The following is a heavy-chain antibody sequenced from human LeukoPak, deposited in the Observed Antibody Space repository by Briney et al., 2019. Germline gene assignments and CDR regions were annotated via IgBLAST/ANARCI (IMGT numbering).Heavy chain of an antibody. CDR2: ISSSSGTI. Sequence: GRSLRLSCAASGFTFGSYGMHWVRQAPGKGLEWVSYISSSSGTIFYADSVKGRFSISRDNAKNSLYLQMNSLRDEDTAVYYCARTDMNGGSYYNFDSWGQGTLVTVSS. D-gene: IGHD1-26*01. V-gene: IGHV3-48*02. J-gene: IGHJ4*02. CDR1: GFTFGSYG. CDR3: ARTDMNGGSYYNFDS.